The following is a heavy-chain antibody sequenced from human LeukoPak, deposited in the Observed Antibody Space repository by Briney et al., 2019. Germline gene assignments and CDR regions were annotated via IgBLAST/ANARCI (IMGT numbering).Heavy chain of an antibody. CDR2: ISSSSSYT. CDR3: ARDRGYYDSSYFDY. CDR1: GFTFSDYY. V-gene: IGHV3-11*05. D-gene: IGHD3-22*01. Sequence: GGSLRLSCAASGFTFSDYYMSWIRQSPGKGLERVSYISSSSSYTNYADSVKGRFTISRDNAKNSLYLQMNSLRAEDTAVYYCARDRGYYDSSYFDYWGQGTLVTVSS. J-gene: IGHJ4*02.